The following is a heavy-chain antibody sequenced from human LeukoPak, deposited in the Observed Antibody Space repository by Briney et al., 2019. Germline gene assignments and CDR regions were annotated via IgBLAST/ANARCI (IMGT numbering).Heavy chain of an antibody. V-gene: IGHV3-30*04. Sequence: QPGRSLRLSCAASGFTFSSYAMHWVRQAPGKGLEWVAVISYDGSNKYYADSVKGRFTISRDNSKNTLYLQMNSLRAEDTAVYYCARDLRGDFDWYSNWFDPWGQGTLVTVSS. CDR2: ISYDGSNK. CDR1: GFTFSSYA. J-gene: IGHJ5*02. CDR3: ARDLRGDFDWYSNWFDP. D-gene: IGHD3-9*01.